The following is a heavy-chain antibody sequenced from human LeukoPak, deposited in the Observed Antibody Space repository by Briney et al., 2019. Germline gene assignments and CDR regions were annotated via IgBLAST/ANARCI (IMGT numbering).Heavy chain of an antibody. Sequence: GGSLRLSCAASGFTSSSFAMGWVRQTPGKGLEWVSAISGSGDSTYYADSVKGRFTISRDTSKNTLYLQMTSLRAEDTAGYYCADQDYGDYMDYFHHWGQGTLVTVSS. CDR2: ISGSGDST. V-gene: IGHV3-23*01. D-gene: IGHD4-17*01. J-gene: IGHJ1*01. CDR3: ADQDYGDYMDYFHH. CDR1: GFTSSSFA.